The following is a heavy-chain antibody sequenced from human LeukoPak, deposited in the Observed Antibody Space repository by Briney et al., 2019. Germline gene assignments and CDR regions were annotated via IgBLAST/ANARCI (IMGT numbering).Heavy chain of an antibody. V-gene: IGHV3-30-3*01. J-gene: IGHJ4*02. CDR3: ARELAGGYDSADY. CDR1: GFIFSSYV. D-gene: IGHD5-12*01. Sequence: GSLRLSCEATGFIFSSYVMHWVRQAPGKGLEWVALISYDGSNKDFADSAKGRFTISRDNSKNTVYLQMNSLRPEDTAVYYCARELAGGYDSADYWGQGTLVTVSS. CDR2: ISYDGSNK.